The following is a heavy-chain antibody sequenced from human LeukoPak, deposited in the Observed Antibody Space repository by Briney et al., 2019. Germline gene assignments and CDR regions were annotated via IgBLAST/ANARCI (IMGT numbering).Heavy chain of an antibody. CDR3: ARDQHTAMVTGFDP. V-gene: IGHV1-8*01. Sequence: GASVKVSRKASGYTFTSYDINWVRQATGQGLEWMGWMNPNSGNTGYAQKFQGRVTMTRNTSISTAYMELSSLRSEDTAVYYCARDQHTAMVTGFDPWGQGTLVTVSS. J-gene: IGHJ5*02. D-gene: IGHD5-18*01. CDR1: GYTFTSYD. CDR2: MNPNSGNT.